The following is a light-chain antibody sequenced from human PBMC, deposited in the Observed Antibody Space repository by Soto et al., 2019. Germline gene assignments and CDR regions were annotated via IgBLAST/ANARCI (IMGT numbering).Light chain of an antibody. CDR3: SKGSLWPHA. Sequence: DVVMTQSPLSLPVTLGQPASISCRSSQSLVYKDGNTYLNWFQQRPGQSPRRLIYQVSSRDSGVPAGFGGGGSATDFKLKITRGGVEEVGFYSSSKGSLWPHALGQGTRRE. J-gene: IGKJ2*01. CDR2: QVS. CDR1: QSLVYKDGNTY. V-gene: IGKV2-30*01.